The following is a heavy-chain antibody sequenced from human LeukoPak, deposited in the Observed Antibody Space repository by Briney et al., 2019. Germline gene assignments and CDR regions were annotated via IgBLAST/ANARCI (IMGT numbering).Heavy chain of an antibody. Sequence: PGGSLRLSCAASGFTFSSYGMHWVRQAPGKGLEWVAFIRYDGSNKYYADSVKGRFTISRDNSKNTLYLQMNSLRAEDTAVYYCARFYDYSNYVYYYYYMDVWGKGTTVTVSS. CDR1: GFTFSSYG. CDR3: ARFYDYSNYVYYYYYMDV. CDR2: IRYDGSNK. V-gene: IGHV3-30*02. D-gene: IGHD4-11*01. J-gene: IGHJ6*03.